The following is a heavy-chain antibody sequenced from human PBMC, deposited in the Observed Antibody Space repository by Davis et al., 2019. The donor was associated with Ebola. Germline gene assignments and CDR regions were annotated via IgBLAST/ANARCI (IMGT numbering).Heavy chain of an antibody. V-gene: IGHV3-23*01. CDR3: ATQWLDLDY. CDR2: ISGSGGST. J-gene: IGHJ4*02. Sequence: GESLKISCAASGFTFSSYAMSWVRQAPGKGLEWVSAISGSGGSTYYADSVKGRFTISRDNSKNTLYLQMNSLRAEDTAVYYCATQWLDLDYWGQGTLVTVSS. D-gene: IGHD6-19*01. CDR1: GFTFSSYA.